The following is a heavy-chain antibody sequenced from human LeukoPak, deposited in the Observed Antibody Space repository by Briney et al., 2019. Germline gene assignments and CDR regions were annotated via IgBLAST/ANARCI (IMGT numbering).Heavy chain of an antibody. J-gene: IGHJ4*02. CDR3: ARDFSDVVVITYYFDY. V-gene: IGHV3-7*01. CDR2: IKQDGSEK. D-gene: IGHD3-22*01. Sequence: GGSLRLSCAASGFTFSSYWMSWVRQAPGKGLEWVANIKQDGSEKYYVDSVKGRFTISRDNAKNSLYLQMNSLRAEDTAVYYCARDFSDVVVITYYFDYWGQGTLVTVSS. CDR1: GFTFSSYW.